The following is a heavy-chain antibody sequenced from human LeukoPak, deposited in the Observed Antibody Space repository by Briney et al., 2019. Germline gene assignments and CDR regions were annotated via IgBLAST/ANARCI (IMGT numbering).Heavy chain of an antibody. CDR3: AKRITMVRGAFDP. D-gene: IGHD3-10*01. Sequence: SETLSLTCAVYGGSFSGYYWSWIRQPPGKGLEWIGEINHSGSTNYNPSLKSRVTISVDTSKNQFSLKLSSVTATDTAVYHCAKRITMVRGAFDPWGQGTLVTVSS. CDR1: GGSFSGYY. V-gene: IGHV4-34*01. J-gene: IGHJ5*02. CDR2: INHSGST.